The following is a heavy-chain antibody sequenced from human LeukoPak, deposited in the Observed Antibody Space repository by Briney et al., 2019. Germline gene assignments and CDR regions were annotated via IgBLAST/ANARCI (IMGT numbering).Heavy chain of an antibody. Sequence: SETLSLTCTVSGGSISSGSYYWSWIRQPAGKGLEWIGRIYTSGSTNYNPSLKSRVTISVDTSKNQFSLKLSSVTAPDTAVYYCARDLWYYYDSSGYYHWYFDLWGRGTLVTVSS. CDR3: ARDLWYYYDSSGYYHWYFDL. J-gene: IGHJ2*01. D-gene: IGHD3-22*01. CDR2: IYTSGST. V-gene: IGHV4-61*02. CDR1: GGSISSGSYY.